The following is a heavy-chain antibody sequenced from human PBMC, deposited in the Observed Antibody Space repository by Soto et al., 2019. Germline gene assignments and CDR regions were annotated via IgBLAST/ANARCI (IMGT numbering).Heavy chain of an antibody. CDR2: IYPGDSDT. J-gene: IGHJ4*02. CDR1: GYNFAIYW. CDR3: ARSYSSSSYFDH. D-gene: IGHD6-6*01. Sequence: ESLTISCKGSGYNFAIYWIGLVRQMPGKGLEWMGFIYPGDSDTRYNPSFQGHVTISADKSISTAYLQWSSLQASDTAIYYCARSYSSSSYFDHWGQGTQVTVSS. V-gene: IGHV5-51*01.